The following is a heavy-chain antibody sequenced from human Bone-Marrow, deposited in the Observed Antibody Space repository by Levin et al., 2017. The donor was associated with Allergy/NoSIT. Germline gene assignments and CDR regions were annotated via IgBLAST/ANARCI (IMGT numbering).Heavy chain of an antibody. CDR1: GFNVNSHY. J-gene: IGHJ4*02. V-gene: IGHV3-66*01. Sequence: GESLKISCAVSGFNVNSHYMSWVRQAPGKGLEWVSVMYSGGSIYYVDSVKGRFSISRDTSKNTVFLQMNSLRAEDTAVYYCARTAFYSGSRNFDLWGQGTLVTVSS. CDR2: MYSGGSI. CDR3: ARTAFYSGSRNFDL. D-gene: IGHD3-3*01.